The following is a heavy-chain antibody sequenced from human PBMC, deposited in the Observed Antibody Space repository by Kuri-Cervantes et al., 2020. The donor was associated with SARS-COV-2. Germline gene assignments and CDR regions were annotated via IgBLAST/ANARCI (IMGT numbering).Heavy chain of an antibody. CDR1: GDSVSSNSAA. CDR2: TFYRSKWHK. D-gene: IGHD6-19*01. Sequence: SQTLALTCAISGDSVSSNSAAWSWIRQSPSRGLEWLGRTFYRSKWHKDYAVSVKGRITISPDTSKNQFSLRLNSVTPEDTAVYYCAGGSSGRDYWGQGTLVTVSS. J-gene: IGHJ4*02. V-gene: IGHV6-1*01. CDR3: AGGSSGRDY.